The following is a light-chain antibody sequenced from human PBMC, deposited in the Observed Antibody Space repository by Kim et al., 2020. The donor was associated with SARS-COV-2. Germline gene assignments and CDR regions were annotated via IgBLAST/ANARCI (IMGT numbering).Light chain of an antibody. CDR1: SSDMGSYNR. CDR2: EVS. V-gene: IGLV2-18*02. CDR3: CSDTSITTYV. J-gene: IGLJ1*01. Sequence: VQSVTISFTGTSSDMGSYNRVSWYQQSPGTPPKVIIYEVSNRPSGVPDRFSGPKSGNTASLTISGLQAEDEADYYCCSDTSITTYVFGTGTKVTVL.